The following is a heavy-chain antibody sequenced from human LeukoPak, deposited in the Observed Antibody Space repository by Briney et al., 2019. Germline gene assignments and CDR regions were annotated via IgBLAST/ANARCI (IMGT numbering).Heavy chain of an antibody. V-gene: IGHV3-20*04. D-gene: IGHD3-16*02. CDR3: ARERLGELSLMNRYYFDY. CDR2: ISWNSGSI. Sequence: GGSLRLSCAASGFTFSRYWMSWVRQAPGKGLEWVSGISWNSGSIGYADSVKGRFTISRDNAKNSLYLQMNSLRAEDTALYYCARERLGELSLMNRYYFDYWGQGTLVTVSS. J-gene: IGHJ4*02. CDR1: GFTFSRYW.